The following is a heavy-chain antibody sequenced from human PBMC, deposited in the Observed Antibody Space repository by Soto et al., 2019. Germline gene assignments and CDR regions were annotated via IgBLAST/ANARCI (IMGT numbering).Heavy chain of an antibody. CDR1: GGSISSYY. Sequence: SETLSLTCTVSGGSISSYYRSWIRQPPGKGLEWIGYIYYSGSTNYNPSLKSRVTISVDTSKNQFSLKLSSVTAAHTAVYYCARGRGIAAAGIYYYYYGMDVWGQGTTVT. CDR2: IYYSGST. CDR3: ARGRGIAAAGIYYYYYGMDV. D-gene: IGHD6-13*01. V-gene: IGHV4-59*01. J-gene: IGHJ6*02.